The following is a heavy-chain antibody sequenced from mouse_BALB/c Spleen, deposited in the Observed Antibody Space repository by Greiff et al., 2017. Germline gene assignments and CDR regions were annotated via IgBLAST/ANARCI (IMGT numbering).Heavy chain of an antibody. CDR3: ARHLGYDGWAMDY. Sequence: EVKVVESGGDLVKPGGSLKLSCAASGFTFSSYGMSWVRQTPDKRLEWVATISSGGSYTYYPDSVKGRFTISRDNAKNTLYLQMSSLKSEDTAMYYCARHLGYDGWAMDYWGQGTSVTVSS. J-gene: IGHJ4*01. V-gene: IGHV5-6*01. D-gene: IGHD2-14*01. CDR2: ISSGGSYT. CDR1: GFTFSSYG.